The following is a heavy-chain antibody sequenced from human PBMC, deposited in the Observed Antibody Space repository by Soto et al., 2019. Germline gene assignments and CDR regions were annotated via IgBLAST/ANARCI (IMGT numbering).Heavy chain of an antibody. CDR3: ARHGYSSSWYGMRAEYLQH. V-gene: IGHV4-39*01. Sequence: SETLSLTCTVPGGSISSTSYYWGWFRQPPGKGLEWIGSIYYSGSTYYNPSLKSRVTISVDTSKNQFSLKLSSVTAADTAVYYCARHGYSSSWYGMRAEYLQHWGHGTLVSVS. CDR2: IYYSGST. D-gene: IGHD6-13*01. CDR1: GGSISSTSYY. J-gene: IGHJ1*01.